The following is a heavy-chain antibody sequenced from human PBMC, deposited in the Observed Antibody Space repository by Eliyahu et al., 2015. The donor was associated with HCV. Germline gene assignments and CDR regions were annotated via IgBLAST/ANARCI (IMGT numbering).Heavy chain of an antibody. CDR3: TRHIYWESPLFDY. Sequence: FSGSGIHWVRQASGKGLEWVGRIRSKANNYATTYAASVKGRFTISRDDSKNTAYLQMNSLKTEDTAVYYCTRHIYWESPLFDYWGQGTLVTVSS. CDR2: IRSKANNYAT. V-gene: IGHV3-73*01. D-gene: IGHD1-26*01. CDR1: FSGSG. J-gene: IGHJ4*02.